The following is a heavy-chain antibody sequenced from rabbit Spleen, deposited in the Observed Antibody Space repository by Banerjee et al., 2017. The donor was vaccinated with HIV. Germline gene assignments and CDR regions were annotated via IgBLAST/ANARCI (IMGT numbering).Heavy chain of an antibody. CDR2: IYDGSGTST. V-gene: IGHV1S45*01. D-gene: IGHD2-1*01. CDR1: GFSFSSSYY. J-gene: IGHJ4*01. CDR3: ARGSATMTMLITGYYFNL. Sequence: QEQLVESGGGMVQPEGYLTLTCTASGFSFSSSYYMCWVRQAPGTGLEWIACIYDGSGTSTKYASWAKGRFTISKASSTTVTLQMTSLTAADTATYFCARGSATMTMLITGYYFNLWGQGTLVTVS.